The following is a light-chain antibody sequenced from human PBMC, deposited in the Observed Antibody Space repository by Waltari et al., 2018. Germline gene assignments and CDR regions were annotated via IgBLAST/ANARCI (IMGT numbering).Light chain of an antibody. CDR1: RFNIESNG. J-gene: IGLJ3*02. CDR3: GAWDDSLNARV. Sequence: QSVLTQPSSASGTPGQRVSISCSGSRFNIESNGVNWYQQVPGTAPKLIIYSNNLRPSVVPARFSVSQTGASGSLAVSVLQSDDEADYYWGAWDDSLNARVFGGGTKLTVL. CDR2: SNN. V-gene: IGLV1-44*01.